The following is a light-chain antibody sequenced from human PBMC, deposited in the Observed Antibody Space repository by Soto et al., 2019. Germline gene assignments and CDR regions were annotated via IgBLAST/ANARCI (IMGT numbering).Light chain of an antibody. CDR1: QSSSTY. CDR2: AAY. V-gene: IGKV1-39*01. CDR3: QQSYSSPPT. Sequence: DIQMTQSPSSLSASVGDTVTITCRASQSSSTYLTWYQQIPGKAPKRLIYAAYTLQSGVPSRFSGSGSGTDFTLTISSLQPEDFATYYCQQSYSSPPTFGQGTKVDIK. J-gene: IGKJ1*01.